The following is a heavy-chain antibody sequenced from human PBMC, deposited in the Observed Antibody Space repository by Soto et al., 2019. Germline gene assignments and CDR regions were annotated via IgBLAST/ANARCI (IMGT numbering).Heavy chain of an antibody. D-gene: IGHD3-10*01. V-gene: IGHV3-15*07. J-gene: IGHJ6*02. CDR2: IKSKTDGGTT. Sequence: EVQLVESGGGLVKPGGSLRLSCAASGFTFSNAWMNWVRQAPGKGLEWVGRIKSKTDGGTTDYAAPVKCRFTISSDDSKNTLYLQMNSLKTEYTAVYYCTSLGSFYGMDVWGQGTTVTVSS. CDR3: TSLGSFYGMDV. CDR1: GFTFSNAW.